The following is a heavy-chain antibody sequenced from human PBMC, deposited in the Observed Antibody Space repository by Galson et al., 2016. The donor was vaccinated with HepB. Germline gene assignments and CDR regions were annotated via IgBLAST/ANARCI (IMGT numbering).Heavy chain of an antibody. D-gene: IGHD5-18*01. J-gene: IGHJ4*02. CDR1: GGTFSTYS. Sequence: SVKVSCKASGGTFSTYSISWVRQAPGQGLEWMGGSIPMFGTTNYAQKFQGRVTITADEPTRTAYMELSSLRSEDTAVYYCAKAIYSHALLGAFDYWGQGTLVTVSS. V-gene: IGHV1-69*13. CDR2: SIPMFGTT. CDR3: AKAIYSHALLGAFDY.